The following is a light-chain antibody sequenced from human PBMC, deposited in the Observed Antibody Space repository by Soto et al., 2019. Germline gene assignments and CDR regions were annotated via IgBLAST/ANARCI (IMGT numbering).Light chain of an antibody. J-gene: IGKJ1*01. CDR3: QQRSEWPRT. CDR2: DAS. CDR1: QSISSS. Sequence: EIVMTQSPATLSLSPGERATLSCRDSQSISSSLAWYQQKPGQAPRLLIYDASTRATGFPARFSGSGSGTDFTLTIGSLEPEAFAVYYCQQRSEWPRTFGQGTKVEIK. V-gene: IGKV3-11*01.